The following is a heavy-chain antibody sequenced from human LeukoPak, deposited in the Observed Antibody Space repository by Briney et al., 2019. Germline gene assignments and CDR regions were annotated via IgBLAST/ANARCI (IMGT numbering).Heavy chain of an antibody. CDR2: IIPIFGTA. CDR1: GGTFSSYA. J-gene: IGHJ4*02. D-gene: IGHD5-18*01. Sequence: SVKVSCKASGGTFSSYAISWVRQAPGQGLEWMGGIIPIFGTANYAQKFQGRVTITADESTSTAYMELSSLRSEDTAVYYCARDPYLRYSYGSTIDYWGQGTLVTVSS. V-gene: IGHV1-69*01. CDR3: ARDPYLRYSYGSTIDY.